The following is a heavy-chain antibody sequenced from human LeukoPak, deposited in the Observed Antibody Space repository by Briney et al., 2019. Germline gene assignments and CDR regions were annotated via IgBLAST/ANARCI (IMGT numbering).Heavy chain of an antibody. J-gene: IGHJ6*01. V-gene: IGHV3-64D*09. CDR1: GFPFSSYA. CDR2: ISDSGGST. Sequence: EGSLRLSCSPSGFPFSSYAMHWVRQAPGKGLEYVSAISDSGGSTYYADSVKGRFTISRDNSKNTLYLQMSTLRGEDTAVYFCVRGYSFGPYGMDVWGQGTTVTVSS. D-gene: IGHD2-15*01. CDR3: VRGYSFGPYGMDV.